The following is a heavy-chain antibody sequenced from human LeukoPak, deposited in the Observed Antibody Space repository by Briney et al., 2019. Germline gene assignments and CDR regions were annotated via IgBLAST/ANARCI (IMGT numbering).Heavy chain of an antibody. CDR2: IYSGGST. Sequence: GGSLRLSCAAAGFTVSSNYMSWVRQAPGKGLEWVSVIYSGGSTYYADSVKGRFTISRDNSKNTLYLQMNSLRAEDTAVYYCARSLPEYYYDSTGYYFDHWGQGTLVTVSS. D-gene: IGHD3-22*01. CDR3: ARSLPEYYYDSTGYYFDH. CDR1: GFTVSSNY. J-gene: IGHJ4*02. V-gene: IGHV3-66*01.